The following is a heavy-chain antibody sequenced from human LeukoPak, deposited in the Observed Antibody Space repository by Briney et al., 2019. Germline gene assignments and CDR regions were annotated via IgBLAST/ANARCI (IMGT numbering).Heavy chain of an antibody. D-gene: IGHD2-2*01. CDR2: IIPIFGTA. CDR3: ARAPTVSVGYCSSVSCQADY. J-gene: IGHJ4*02. Sequence: SVKVSCKASGYAFISYDINWVRQATGQGLEWMGGIIPIFGTANYAQKFQGRVTITADESTSTAYMELSSLRSEDTAVYYCARAPTVSVGYCSSVSCQADYWGQGTLVTVSS. V-gene: IGHV1-69*13. CDR1: GYAFISYD.